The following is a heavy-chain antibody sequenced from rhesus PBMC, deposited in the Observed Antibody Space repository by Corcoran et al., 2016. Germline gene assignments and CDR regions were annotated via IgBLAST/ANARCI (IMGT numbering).Heavy chain of an antibody. CDR2: IKNKADGGTA. J-gene: IGHJ5-1*01. CDR3: ARRPDV. V-gene: IGHV3S11*01. CDR1: GLHFSKHW. Sequence: EVQLVESGGGLGQPGGSLGLSGAASGLHFSKHWMSWVRQAPGKGLEWVGFIKNKADGGTAAYAESVKGRFTISRDDSKNTLYLQMNSLKTEDTAVYYCARRPDVWGPGVLVTVSS.